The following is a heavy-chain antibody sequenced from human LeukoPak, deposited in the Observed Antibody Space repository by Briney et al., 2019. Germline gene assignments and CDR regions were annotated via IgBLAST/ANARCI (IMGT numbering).Heavy chain of an antibody. CDR2: IYYSGST. V-gene: IGHV4-39*01. CDR1: GRSISSIGFH. D-gene: IGHD3-22*01. CDR3: ASQWFHNYYDTRGAVFDI. Sequence: SQTLSLTCSVSGRSISSIGFHWGWLRQPPGKGLDWIATIYYSGSTYHSPLLNSRVTISVDTAKIRLSFKLGSVTAADTAVYYCASQWFHNYYDTRGAVFDIWGHGTMVTVSS. J-gene: IGHJ3*02.